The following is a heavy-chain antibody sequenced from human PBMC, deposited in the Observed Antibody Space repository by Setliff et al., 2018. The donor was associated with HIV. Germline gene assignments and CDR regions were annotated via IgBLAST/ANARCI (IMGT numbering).Heavy chain of an antibody. J-gene: IGHJ5*02. CDR3: ARMGSGWFIGLDP. Sequence: GASVKVSCKTSGDTFTSYDINWVRQAAGHGLEWMGWMTPYSGNTGYAQKFQGRVTMTTDTSTTTAYMELKSLRSDDTAVYYCARMGSGWFIGLDPWGQGSLVTVSS. CDR1: GDTFTSYD. CDR2: MTPYSGNT. V-gene: IGHV1-8*02. D-gene: IGHD6-19*01.